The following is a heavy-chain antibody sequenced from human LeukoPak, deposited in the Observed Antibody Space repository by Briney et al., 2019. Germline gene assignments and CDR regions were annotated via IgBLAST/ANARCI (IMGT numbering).Heavy chain of an antibody. CDR1: GFTFSSYA. V-gene: IGHV3-30-3*01. J-gene: IGHJ4*02. CDR3: ARDWTLNY. D-gene: IGHD3/OR15-3a*01. Sequence: PGGSLRLSCAASGFTFSSYAMHWVRQAPGKGLEWVAVVSFDGDNKYYADSVKDRFTISRDNSQNTLYLQLNSLRAEDTAVYYCARDWTLNYRGQGTLVTVSS. CDR2: VSFDGDNK.